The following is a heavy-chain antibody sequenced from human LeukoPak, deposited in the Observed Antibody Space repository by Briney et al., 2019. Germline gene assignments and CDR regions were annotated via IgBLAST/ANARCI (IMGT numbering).Heavy chain of an antibody. J-gene: IGHJ4*02. CDR1: GFTFSSYS. CDR2: IKQDGSEK. D-gene: IGHD3-22*01. V-gene: IGHV3-7*01. Sequence: GGSLRLSCAASGFTFSSYSMSWVRQAPGKGLEWVANIKQDGSEKYYVDSVKGRFTISRDNAKNSLYLQMNSLRAEDTAVYHCARPLAYYDSSGYSYWGQGTLVTVSS. CDR3: ARPLAYYDSSGYSY.